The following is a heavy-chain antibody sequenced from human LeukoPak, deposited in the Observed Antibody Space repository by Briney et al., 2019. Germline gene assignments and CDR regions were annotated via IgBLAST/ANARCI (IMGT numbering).Heavy chain of an antibody. V-gene: IGHV4-38-2*01. CDR2: IYHSGST. J-gene: IGHJ5*02. D-gene: IGHD6-13*01. Sequence: TSETLSLTCAVSGYSISSGYYWGWIRQPPGKGLEWIGSIYHSGSTYYNPFLKSRVTISVDTSKNQFSLKLSSVTAADTAVYYCARQGQQLDNWFDPWGQGTLVTVSS. CDR3: ARQGQQLDNWFDP. CDR1: GYSISSGYY.